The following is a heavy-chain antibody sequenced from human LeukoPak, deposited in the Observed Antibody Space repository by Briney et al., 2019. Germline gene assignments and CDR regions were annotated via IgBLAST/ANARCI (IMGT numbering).Heavy chain of an antibody. V-gene: IGHV4-61*02. D-gene: IGHD2-2*01. J-gene: IGHJ4*02. Sequence: NPSQTLSLTCTVSGGSISSGSYYWSWIRQPAGKGLEWIGRIYTSGSTNYNPSLKSRVTISVDTSKNQFSLKLSSVTAADTAVYYCARGHKPTYQLLGYDYWGQGTLVTVSS. CDR1: GGSISSGSYY. CDR3: ARGHKPTYQLLGYDY. CDR2: IYTSGST.